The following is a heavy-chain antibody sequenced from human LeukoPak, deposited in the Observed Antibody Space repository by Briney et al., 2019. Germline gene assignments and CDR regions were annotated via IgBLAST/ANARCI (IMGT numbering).Heavy chain of an antibody. CDR2: ISWDGGST. CDR1: GFTFDDYA. D-gene: IGHD6-13*01. V-gene: IGHV3-43D*04. CDR3: ASLPAYSSSWRNRYYFDY. J-gene: IGHJ4*02. Sequence: PGGSLRLSCAASGFTFDDYAMHWVRQAPGKGLEWVSLISWDGGSTYYADSVKGRFTISKDNSKNTLYLQMNSLRAEDTAVYYCASLPAYSSSWRNRYYFDYWGQGTLVTVSS.